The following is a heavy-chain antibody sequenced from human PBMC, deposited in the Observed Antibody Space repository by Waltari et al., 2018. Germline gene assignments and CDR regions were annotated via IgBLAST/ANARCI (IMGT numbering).Heavy chain of an antibody. CDR2: INPNSDET. CDR1: GSTFPGSS. CDR3: ARGLSGSYHTPIGH. J-gene: IGHJ4*01. Sequence: QVQLVQSGAEVKKPGASVKVSCKASGSTFPGSSIHLIRQAPGQGLEWMGWINPNSDETNYAQNFQGRATVTRDTSISTAYMELSSLISGDTAVYFCARGLSGSYHTPIGHWGQGTLVTVSS. D-gene: IGHD1-26*01. V-gene: IGHV1-2*02.